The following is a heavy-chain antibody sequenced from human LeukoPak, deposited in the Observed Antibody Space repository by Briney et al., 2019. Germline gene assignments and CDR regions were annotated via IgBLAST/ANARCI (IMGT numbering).Heavy chain of an antibody. Sequence: PGGSLRLSCAASGFTFDDYAMHWVRQAPGKGLEWVSLISWDGGSTYCADSVKGRFTISRDNSKNSLYLQMNSLRAEDTALYYCAKGISGYSSGWSVYYYMDVWGKGTTVTVSS. D-gene: IGHD6-19*01. CDR2: ISWDGGST. J-gene: IGHJ6*03. V-gene: IGHV3-43D*04. CDR1: GFTFDDYA. CDR3: AKGISGYSSGWSVYYYMDV.